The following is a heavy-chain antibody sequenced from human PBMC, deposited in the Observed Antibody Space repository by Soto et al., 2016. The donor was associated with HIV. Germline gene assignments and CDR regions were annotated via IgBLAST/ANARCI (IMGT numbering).Heavy chain of an antibody. Sequence: EVQVVESGGDLVQPGGSLRLPCAASGFTFSNYGMNWVRQAPGKGLEWISFINSGSSIRYYADSVKGRFTVSRDNAKNSLYLQMNSLTVEDTAIYYCARDRPDYWGQGTLVTVSS. V-gene: IGHV3-48*04. CDR1: GFTFSNYG. J-gene: IGHJ4*02. CDR3: ARDRPDY. CDR2: INSGSSIR.